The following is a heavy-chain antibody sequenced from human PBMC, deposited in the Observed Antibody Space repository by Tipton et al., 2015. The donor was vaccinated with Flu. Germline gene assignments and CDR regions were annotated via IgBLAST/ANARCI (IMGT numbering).Heavy chain of an antibody. CDR1: GFTFSSYA. D-gene: IGHD5-24*01. Sequence: SLRLSCAASGFTFSSYAMSWVRQAPGKGLEWVSAISGSGGSTYYADSVKGRFTISRDNSKNTLYLQMNSLRAEDTVVYYCAKDLMRWLQGHFDYWGQGTLVTVSS. CDR2: ISGSGGST. CDR3: AKDLMRWLQGHFDY. V-gene: IGHV3-23*01. J-gene: IGHJ4*02.